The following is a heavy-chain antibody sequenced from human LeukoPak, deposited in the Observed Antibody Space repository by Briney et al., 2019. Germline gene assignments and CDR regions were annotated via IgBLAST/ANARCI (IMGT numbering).Heavy chain of an antibody. CDR3: ARGMLSIAAAGTKESPLYY. CDR2: IIPIFGTA. J-gene: IGHJ4*02. D-gene: IGHD6-13*01. V-gene: IGHV1-69*01. CDR1: GGIFSSYA. Sequence: SVKVSCKASGGIFSSYAISWVRQAPGQGLEWLGGIIPIFGTANYAQKFQGRVTITADESTSTAYMELSSLRSEDTAVYYCARGMLSIAAAGTKESPLYYWGQGTLVTVSS.